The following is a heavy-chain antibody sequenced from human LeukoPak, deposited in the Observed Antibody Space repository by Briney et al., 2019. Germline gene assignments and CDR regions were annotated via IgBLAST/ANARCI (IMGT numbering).Heavy chain of an antibody. J-gene: IGHJ5*02. CDR2: IYHSGST. V-gene: IGHV4-39*07. Sequence: SETLSLTCTVSGGSISSSSYYWGWIRQPPGKGLEWIGSIYHSGSTYYNPSLKSRVTISVDTSKNQFSLKLSSVTAADTAVYYCAREGITMIVVAHNWFDPWGQGTLVTVSS. CDR3: AREGITMIVVAHNWFDP. D-gene: IGHD3-22*01. CDR1: GGSISSSSYY.